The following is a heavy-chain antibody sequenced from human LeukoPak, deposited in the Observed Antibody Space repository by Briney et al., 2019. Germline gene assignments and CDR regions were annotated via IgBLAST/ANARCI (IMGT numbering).Heavy chain of an antibody. Sequence: SGGSLRLSCAASRXTFSSSYMNWVRQAPGKGLEWVSLIDSGGYTYYADSVKGRFTISRDNSKNTLYLQMSSLRVEDTAAYYCARGGSGWYAFDSWGQGTLVTVSS. CDR3: ARGGSGWYAFDS. CDR1: RXTFSSSY. D-gene: IGHD6-19*01. J-gene: IGHJ4*02. V-gene: IGHV3-66*01. CDR2: IDSGGYT.